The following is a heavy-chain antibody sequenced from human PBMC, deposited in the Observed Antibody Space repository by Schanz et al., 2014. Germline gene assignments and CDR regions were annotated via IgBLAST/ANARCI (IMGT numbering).Heavy chain of an antibody. J-gene: IGHJ5*02. CDR1: GFTFNNFN. V-gene: IGHV3-21*06. Sequence: AQLVESGGGVVQPGRSLRLSCAASGFTFNNFNMNWVRQAPGKGLEWVSSISSSGSSIYYADSVKGRFTISRDNANNSLFLRMNSLRAEDTAVYYCASDYNYFETEAPWGQGTLXTVSS. CDR2: ISSSGSSI. D-gene: IGHD3-16*01. CDR3: ASDYNYFETEAP.